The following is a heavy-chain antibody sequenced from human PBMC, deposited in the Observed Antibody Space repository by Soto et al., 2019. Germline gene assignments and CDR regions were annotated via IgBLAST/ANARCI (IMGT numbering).Heavy chain of an antibody. CDR2: ISYDGSNK. Sequence: QVQLVESGGGVVQPGRSLRLSCAASGFTFSSYAMHWVRQAPGKGLEWVAVISYDGSNKYYADSVKGRFTISRDNSKNTLYLQMNSLRAEDTAVYYCARATDTAMVNWGQGTLVTVSS. CDR1: GFTFSSYA. J-gene: IGHJ4*02. V-gene: IGHV3-30-3*01. CDR3: ARATDTAMVN. D-gene: IGHD5-18*01.